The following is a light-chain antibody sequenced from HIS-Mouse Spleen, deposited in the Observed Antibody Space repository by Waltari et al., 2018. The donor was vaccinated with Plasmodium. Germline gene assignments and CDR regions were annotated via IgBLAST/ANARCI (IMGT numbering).Light chain of an antibody. CDR3: YSTDSSGNHRV. CDR1: ALPKKS. CDR2: EDS. J-gene: IGLJ3*02. Sequence: YELTQPPSVSVSPGQTARITCPGDALPKKSSYWYQQKSGQAPVLVIYEDSKRPSGIPERFSGSSSGTMATLTISGAQVEDEADYYCYSTDSSGNHRVFGGGTKLTVL. V-gene: IGLV3-10*01.